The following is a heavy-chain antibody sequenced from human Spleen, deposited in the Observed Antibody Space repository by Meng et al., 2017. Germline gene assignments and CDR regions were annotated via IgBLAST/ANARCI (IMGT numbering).Heavy chain of an antibody. CDR1: GDSITNHNW. V-gene: IGHV4-4*02. CDR2: IPHRGSS. CDR3: LRGSGGSV. Sequence: QVQLRAAGPALVKPSETLSLTCAVSGDSITNHNWWAWVRQPPGKGLEWRGEIPHRGSSAYNPSLKSRVSMSIDKSKNQFSLKLTSVTAADTAVYHCLRGSGGSVWGQGTLVTVSS. D-gene: IGHD3-10*01. J-gene: IGHJ1*01.